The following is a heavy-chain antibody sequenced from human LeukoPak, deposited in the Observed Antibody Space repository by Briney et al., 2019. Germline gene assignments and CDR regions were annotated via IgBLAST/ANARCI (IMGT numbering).Heavy chain of an antibody. CDR2: IIPILGIA. CDR3: ARIVGYCSSTSCYGTRVYYYYGMDV. CDR1: GGTFSSYA. V-gene: IGHV1-69*04. D-gene: IGHD2-2*01. Sequence: SVKVSCKASGGTFSSYAISWVRQAPRQGLEWMGRIIPILGIANYAQKFQGRVTITADKSTSAAYMELSSLRSEDTAVYYCARIVGYCSSTSCYGTRVYYYYGMDVWGQGTTVTVSS. J-gene: IGHJ6*02.